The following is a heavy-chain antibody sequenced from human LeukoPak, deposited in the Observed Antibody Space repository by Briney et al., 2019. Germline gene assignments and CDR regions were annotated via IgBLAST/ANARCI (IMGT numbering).Heavy chain of an antibody. CDR2: IYYSGTT. Sequence: SETLSLTCTVSGGSISSSPYYWGWIRQPPGKGLEWIGSIYYSGTTHYNPSLKSRVTISVDTSKNQFSLKLSPVTAADTAFYYCARYLDYGGNSRVFQHWGQGTLVTVSS. J-gene: IGHJ1*01. D-gene: IGHD4-23*01. CDR3: ARYLDYGGNSRVFQH. CDR1: GGSISSSPYY. V-gene: IGHV4-39*01.